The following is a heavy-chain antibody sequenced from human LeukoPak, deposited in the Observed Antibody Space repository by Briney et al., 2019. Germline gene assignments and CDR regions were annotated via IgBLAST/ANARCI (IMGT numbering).Heavy chain of an antibody. J-gene: IGHJ4*02. CDR1: GYTFTGYY. Sequence: ASVKVSCKASGYTFTGYYMHWVRQAPGQGLEWMGWINPNSGGTNYAQNFQGRVIMTRDTSITTAYMELSRLRSDDTAVYYCASGNFQAPFDYWGQGTLVTVSS. CDR2: INPNSGGT. D-gene: IGHD5-24*01. V-gene: IGHV1-2*02. CDR3: ASGNFQAPFDY.